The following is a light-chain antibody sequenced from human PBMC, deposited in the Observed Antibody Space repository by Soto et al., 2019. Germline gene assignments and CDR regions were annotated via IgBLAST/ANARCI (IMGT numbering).Light chain of an antibody. J-gene: IGKJ1*01. V-gene: IGKV3-20*01. CDR2: GTS. CDR1: QSVSSNY. Sequence: EIVLTQSPGTLSLSPGERATLSCRASQSVSSNYLTWYQQKPGQAPRLLLYGTSSRAAGIPARFSGSGSGTDFTLTISRLEPEDFAVYYCQQYGSSHWTFGPGTKVEIK. CDR3: QQYGSSHWT.